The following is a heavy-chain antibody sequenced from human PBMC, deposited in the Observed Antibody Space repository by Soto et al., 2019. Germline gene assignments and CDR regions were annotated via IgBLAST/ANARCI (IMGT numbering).Heavy chain of an antibody. D-gene: IGHD6-19*01. CDR3: ARVPSGSFPYDY. V-gene: IGHV3-74*01. J-gene: IGHJ4*02. CDR2: INSGASTT. Sequence: GGSLRLSCAASGFTFSSSWIHWVRQALGKGLVWVSRINSGASTTNYADSVKGRFTISRDNAKNTLYLQMDSLTAEDTAVYYCARVPSGSFPYDYWGQGTLVTVSS. CDR1: GFTFSSSW.